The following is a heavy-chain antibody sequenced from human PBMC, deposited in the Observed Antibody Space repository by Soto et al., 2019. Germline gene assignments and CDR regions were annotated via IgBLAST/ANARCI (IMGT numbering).Heavy chain of an antibody. V-gene: IGHV3-9*01. J-gene: IGHJ3*02. D-gene: IGHD3-10*01. CDR2: ISWNSGSI. CDR3: AKASMVRGVIIDLDAFDI. CDR1: GFTFDDYA. Sequence: EVQLVESGGGLVQPGRSLRLSCAASGFTFDDYAMHWVRQAPGKGLEWVSGISWNSGSIGYADSVKGRFTISRDNAKNSLYLQMNSLRAEDTALYYCAKASMVRGVIIDLDAFDIWGQGTMVTVSS.